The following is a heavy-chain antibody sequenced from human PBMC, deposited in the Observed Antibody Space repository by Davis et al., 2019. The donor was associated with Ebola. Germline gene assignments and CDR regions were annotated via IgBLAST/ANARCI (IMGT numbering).Heavy chain of an antibody. D-gene: IGHD4-17*01. CDR2: ISSSSSTI. CDR1: GFTFSSYS. CDR3: ASADGDSLDY. V-gene: IGHV3-48*01. Sequence: GESLKISCAASGFTFSSYSMNWVRQAPGKGLEWVSYISSSSSTIYYADSVKGRFTISRDNAKNSLYLQMTSLRAEDTAVYYCASADGDSLDYWGQGTLVTVSS. J-gene: IGHJ4*02.